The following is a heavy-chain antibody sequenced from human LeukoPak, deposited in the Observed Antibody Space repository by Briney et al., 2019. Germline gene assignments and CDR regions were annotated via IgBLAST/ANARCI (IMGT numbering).Heavy chain of an antibody. D-gene: IGHD5-18*01. CDR3: ARVWAVDTAMVSYYYYMDV. Sequence: SVTVSFTASGYTFTGYYMHWVRQAPAQGLEWMGGIIPIFGTANYAQKFQGRVTITADKSTSTAYMELSSLRSEDTAVYYCARVWAVDTAMVSYYYYMDVWGKGTTVTVSS. CDR1: GYTFTGYY. CDR2: IIPIFGTA. V-gene: IGHV1-69*06. J-gene: IGHJ6*03.